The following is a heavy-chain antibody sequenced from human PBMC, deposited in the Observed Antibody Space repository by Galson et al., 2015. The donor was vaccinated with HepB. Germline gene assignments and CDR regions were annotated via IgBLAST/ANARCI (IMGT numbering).Heavy chain of an antibody. D-gene: IGHD4-17*01. CDR2: LSGDAGNT. Sequence: SLRLSCAAPGITFSNYAINWVRQAPGKGLEWVSGLSGDAGNTYYADSVKGRFAISRDNSKNTVYLQMNSLRAEDTAVYYCAKENDYGDYIQSYYLDYWGRGTLVTVSS. CDR3: AKENDYGDYIQSYYLDY. V-gene: IGHV3-23*01. CDR1: GITFSNYA. J-gene: IGHJ4*02.